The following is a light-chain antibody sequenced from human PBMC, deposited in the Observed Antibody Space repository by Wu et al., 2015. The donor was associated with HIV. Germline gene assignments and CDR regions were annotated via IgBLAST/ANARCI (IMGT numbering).Light chain of an antibody. CDR3: QQYGSSPGT. Sequence: EIVLTQSPATLSLSPGERATISCRASQSVTTYLAWYQQKPGQAPRLIIYGASSRATGIPDRFSGSGSGTDFTLTISRLEPEDFAVYYCQQYGSSPGTFGQGTKVEIK. J-gene: IGKJ1*01. CDR1: QSVTTY. CDR2: GAS. V-gene: IGKV3-20*01.